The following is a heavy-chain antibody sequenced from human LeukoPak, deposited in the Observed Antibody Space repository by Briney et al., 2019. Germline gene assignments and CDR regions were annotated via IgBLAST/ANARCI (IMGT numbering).Heavy chain of an antibody. V-gene: IGHV1-8*03. CDR2: MNPNSGNT. Sequence: ASVKVSCKASGYTFTSYDINWVRQATGQGLEWMGWMNPNSGNTAYAQKFQGRVTITRNTSISTAYMELSRLGSDDTAVYYCARNGLNPYYYYYMDVWGKGTTVTVSS. J-gene: IGHJ6*03. CDR1: GYTFTSYD. CDR3: ARNGLNPYYYYYMDV.